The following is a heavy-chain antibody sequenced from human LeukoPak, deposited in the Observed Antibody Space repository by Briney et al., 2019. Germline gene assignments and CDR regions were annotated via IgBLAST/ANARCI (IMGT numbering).Heavy chain of an antibody. Sequence: GGSLRLSCAASKFTFSNYAMSWVRQAPGKGLEWVSTISGNGDSTYYADSVKGRFTISRDNAKNSLYLQMNSLRAEDTAVYYCARDWGLYSSGWYGVWGQGTLVTVSS. CDR1: KFTFSNYA. J-gene: IGHJ4*02. D-gene: IGHD6-19*01. CDR3: ARDWGLYSSGWYGV. CDR2: ISGNGDST. V-gene: IGHV3-23*01.